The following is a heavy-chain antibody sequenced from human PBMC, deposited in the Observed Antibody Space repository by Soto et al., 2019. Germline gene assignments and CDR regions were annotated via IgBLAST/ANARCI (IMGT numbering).Heavy chain of an antibody. CDR2: IHPGDSDT. D-gene: IGHD2-21*02. CDR3: ARRDFGGDSASEYFDL. CDR1: ECRIIAFC. Sequence: GQPKRVWWRVAECRIIAFCGGRVSKKPRKGLEWMGIIHPGDSDTRYSPSFQGQVTISADKSISTAYLQLNSLKASDTAMYYCARRDFGGDSASEYFDLWGRGTLVTVSS. J-gene: IGHJ2*01. V-gene: IGHV5-51*01.